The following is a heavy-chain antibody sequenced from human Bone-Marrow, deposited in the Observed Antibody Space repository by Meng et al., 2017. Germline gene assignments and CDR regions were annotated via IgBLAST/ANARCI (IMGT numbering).Heavy chain of an antibody. D-gene: IGHD6-6*01. CDR3: ARQIVLRKWGMDV. V-gene: IGHV3-7*01. Sequence: SLKISCAASGFTFSSYWMSWVRQAPGKGLEWVANIKQDGSEKYYVDSVKGRFTISRDNAKNSLYLQMNSLRAEDTAVYYCARQIVLRKWGMDVWGQGTTVTVSS. CDR2: IKQDGSEK. J-gene: IGHJ6*02. CDR1: GFTFSSYW.